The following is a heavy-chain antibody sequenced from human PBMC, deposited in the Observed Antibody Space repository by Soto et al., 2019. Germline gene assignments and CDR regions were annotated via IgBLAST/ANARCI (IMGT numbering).Heavy chain of an antibody. V-gene: IGHV2-70*01. J-gene: IGHJ6*02. CDR1: GLPVSTSGMC. CDR3: ARIRSPYYGLDS. Sequence: SGPTLVNPTRTLTLTCTFSGLPVSTSGMCVSWIRQPPGKALEWLALIDWDDDKYYSTSLKTRLTISKDTSKNREVVTMTNLDPADTAAYYCARIRSPYYGLDSWGRGTTVAVAS. CDR2: IDWDDDK.